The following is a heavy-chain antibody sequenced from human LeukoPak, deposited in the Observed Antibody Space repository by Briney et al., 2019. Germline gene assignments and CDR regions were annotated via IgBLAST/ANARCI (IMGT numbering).Heavy chain of an antibody. D-gene: IGHD2-2*01. CDR1: GFTFSSYS. J-gene: IGHJ5*02. CDR2: ISSSSSYI. CDR3: ARDERVLVVPAAAMRRGWFDP. Sequence: GGSLRLSCAASGFTFSSYSMNRVRQAPGKGLEWVSSISSSSSYIYYADSVKGRFTISRDNAKNSLYLQMNSLGAEDTAVYYCARDERVLVVPAAAMRRGWFDPWGQGTLVTVSS. V-gene: IGHV3-21*01.